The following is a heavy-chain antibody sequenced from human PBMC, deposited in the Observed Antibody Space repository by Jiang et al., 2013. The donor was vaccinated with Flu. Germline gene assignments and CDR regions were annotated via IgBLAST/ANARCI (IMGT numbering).Heavy chain of an antibody. D-gene: IGHD2-15*01. J-gene: IGHJ3*02. CDR3: AKDQDVAVVASTLGAFDM. CDR2: ISGSGTYT. Sequence: RLSCEASGFLFSGYAMSWVRQAPGKGLEWVSGISGSGTYTYYADSVKGRFTISRDNSKNTLYLQMKSLRVEDRAVYYCAKDQDVAVVASTLGAFDMWGHGTMVTVSS. V-gene: IGHV3-23*01. CDR1: GFLFSGYA.